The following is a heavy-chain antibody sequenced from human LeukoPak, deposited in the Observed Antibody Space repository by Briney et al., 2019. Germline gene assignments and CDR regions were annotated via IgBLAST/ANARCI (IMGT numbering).Heavy chain of an antibody. V-gene: IGHV3-30-3*01. J-gene: IGHJ4*02. CDR1: GFTFSSYA. CDR3: ARDPSSYYYDSPTFDY. CDR2: ISYDGSNK. D-gene: IGHD3-22*01. Sequence: GGSLRLSCAASGFTFSSYAMHWVRQAPGKGLEWVAVISYDGSNKYYADSVKGRFTISRDNSKNTLYLQMNSLRAEDTAVYYCARDPSSYYYDSPTFDYWGQGTLVTVSS.